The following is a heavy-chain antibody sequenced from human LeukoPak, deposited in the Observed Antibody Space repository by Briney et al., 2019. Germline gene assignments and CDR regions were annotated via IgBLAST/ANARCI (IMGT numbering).Heavy chain of an antibody. J-gene: IGHJ4*02. CDR1: GFTFSSYG. V-gene: IGHV3-33*01. Sequence: QPGRSLRLSCAASGFTFSSYGMHWVRQAPGKGLEWVAVIWYDGNNKYYADSVKGRFTISRDNSKNTLYLQMNSLRAEDTAVYYCARAPAGYYGSGSYLDYWGQGTLVTVSS. D-gene: IGHD3-10*01. CDR2: IWYDGNNK. CDR3: ARAPAGYYGSGSYLDY.